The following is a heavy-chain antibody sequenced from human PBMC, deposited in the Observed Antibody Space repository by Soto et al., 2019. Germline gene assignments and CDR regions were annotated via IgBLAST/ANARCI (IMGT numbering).Heavy chain of an antibody. D-gene: IGHD3-10*01. CDR2: ISAYNGNT. Sequence: QVQLVQSGAEVKKPGASVKVSCKASGYTFTSYGISWVRQAPGQGLEWMGWISAYNGNTNYAQKLQGRVTMTTDTSTCTAYMELRSLRCDDTAVYYCASAQIPYGSGSYYSDYNWFDPWGQGTLVTVSS. V-gene: IGHV1-18*01. J-gene: IGHJ5*02. CDR3: ASAQIPYGSGSYYSDYNWFDP. CDR1: GYTFTSYG.